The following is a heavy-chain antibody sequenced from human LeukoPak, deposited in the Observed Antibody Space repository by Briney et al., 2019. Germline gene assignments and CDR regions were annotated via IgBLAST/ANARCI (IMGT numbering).Heavy chain of an antibody. CDR3: AKDPYSSSWYPQYFQH. J-gene: IGHJ1*01. CDR2: ITWNSGSI. Sequence: GGSVRLFCAASGFTFDDYAMLWVRQAPGKGLEWVLGITWNSGSIGYAVSVKGRFTISRDSAKNSLYLQMNSLRAEYTTFYYCAKDPYSSSWYPQYFQHWGQGTRVSVSS. CDR1: GFTFDDYA. V-gene: IGHV3-9*01. D-gene: IGHD6-13*01.